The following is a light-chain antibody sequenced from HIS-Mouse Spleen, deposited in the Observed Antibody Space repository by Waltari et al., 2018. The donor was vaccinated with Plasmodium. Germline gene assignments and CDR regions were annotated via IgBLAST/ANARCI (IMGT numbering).Light chain of an antibody. CDR1: ALPKKY. CDR2: EDS. Sequence: SYELTQPPSVSVSPAQTARITCSAAALPKKYAYWYQQKSGQAPVLVIYEDSKRPSGIPERFSGSSSGTMATLTISGAQVEDEADYYCYSTDSSGNHRVFGGGTKLTVL. V-gene: IGLV3-10*01. CDR3: YSTDSSGNHRV. J-gene: IGLJ3*02.